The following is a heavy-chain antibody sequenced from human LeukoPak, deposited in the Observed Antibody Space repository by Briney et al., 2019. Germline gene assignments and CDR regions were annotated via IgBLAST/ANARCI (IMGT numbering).Heavy chain of an antibody. J-gene: IGHJ4*02. V-gene: IGHV3-33*01. CDR3: ARAVGPFDY. CDR2: IWFDGSEK. CDR1: GFSFSTYG. D-gene: IGHD1-26*01. Sequence: GGSLRLSCAAYGFSFSTYGMHWVRQAPGKGLDWVAVIWFDGSEKYYADSVKGRFTISRDNSKNTLYLQMNSLRVEDTAVYYCARAVGPFDYWGQGTLVTVSS.